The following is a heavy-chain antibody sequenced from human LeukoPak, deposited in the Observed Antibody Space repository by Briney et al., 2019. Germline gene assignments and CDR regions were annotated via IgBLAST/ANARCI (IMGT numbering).Heavy chain of an antibody. CDR3: ARGPYYGSGPRRYFDL. CDR2: INHSGST. D-gene: IGHD3-10*01. Sequence: SETLSLTCAVYGGSFSGYYWSWIRQPPGKGLEWIGEINHSGSTNYNPSLKSRVTISVDTSKNQFSLKLSSVTAADPAVYYCARGPYYGSGPRRYFDLWGRGTLVTVSS. V-gene: IGHV4-34*01. CDR1: GGSFSGYY. J-gene: IGHJ2*01.